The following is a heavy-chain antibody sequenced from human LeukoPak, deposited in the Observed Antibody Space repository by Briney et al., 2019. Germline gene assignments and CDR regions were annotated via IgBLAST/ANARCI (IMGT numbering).Heavy chain of an antibody. V-gene: IGHV1-46*01. J-gene: IGHJ3*02. CDR1: GYTFTSHY. Sequence: GASVKVSCKASGYTFTSHYIHWVRQAPGQGLEWMGIINPDGDNTNYAQRFQGRVIMTRDTSTSTVYMELSSPRSEDTAVYYCARVKYTYGSPGAFDIWGQGTMVTVSS. D-gene: IGHD2-2*02. CDR2: INPDGDNT. CDR3: ARVKYTYGSPGAFDI.